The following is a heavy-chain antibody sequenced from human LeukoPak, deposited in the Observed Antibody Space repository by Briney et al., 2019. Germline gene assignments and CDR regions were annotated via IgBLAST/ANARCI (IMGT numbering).Heavy chain of an antibody. Sequence: SETLSLTCAVYGGSFSGYYWSWIRQPPGKGLEWIGEINHSGSTNYNPSLKSRVTISVDTSKNQFSLKLSSVTAADTAVYYCARAGAGYCSSTSCYRFDPWGQGTLVTVSS. J-gene: IGHJ5*02. V-gene: IGHV4-34*01. CDR2: INHSGST. CDR3: ARAGAGYCSSTSCYRFDP. D-gene: IGHD2-2*01. CDR1: GGSFSGYY.